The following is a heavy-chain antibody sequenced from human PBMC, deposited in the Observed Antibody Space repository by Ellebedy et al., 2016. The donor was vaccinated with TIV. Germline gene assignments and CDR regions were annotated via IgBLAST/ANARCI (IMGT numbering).Heavy chain of an antibody. J-gene: IGHJ4*02. D-gene: IGHD3-10*01. CDR1: GFIFSSYG. Sequence: PGGSLRLSCAASGFIFSSYGMHWVRQAPGKGLEWVATIWYDASNKYYADSVKGRFTISRDNSKNTLYLEMNSLRAEDTAVYYCARDHHMIRGVIITPLFDYWGQGTLVTVSS. CDR2: IWYDASNK. CDR3: ARDHHMIRGVIITPLFDY. V-gene: IGHV3-33*01.